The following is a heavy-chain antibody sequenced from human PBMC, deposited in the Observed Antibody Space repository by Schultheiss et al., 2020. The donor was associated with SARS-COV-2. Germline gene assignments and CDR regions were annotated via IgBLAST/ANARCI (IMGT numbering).Heavy chain of an antibody. CDR2: INPSGGST. J-gene: IGHJ6*02. CDR3: ARAQFGELLSQPPNYGMDV. CDR1: GYTFTSYY. Sequence: ASVKVSCKASGYTFTSYYMHWVRQAPGQGLEWMGIINPSGGSTSYAQKFQGRVTMTRDTSTSTVYMELSSLRSEDTAVYYCARAQFGELLSQPPNYGMDVWGQGTTVTVSS. V-gene: IGHV1-46*01. D-gene: IGHD3-10*01.